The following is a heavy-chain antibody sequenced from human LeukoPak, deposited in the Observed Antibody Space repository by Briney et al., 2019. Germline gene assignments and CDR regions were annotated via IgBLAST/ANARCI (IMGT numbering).Heavy chain of an antibody. V-gene: IGHV1-2*02. D-gene: IGHD6-19*01. J-gene: IGHJ4*02. CDR1: GYTFTGYY. CDR2: IIPNRGAT. Sequence: GASVKVSCKASGYTFTGYYMHWVRQAPGQGLEWMGWIIPNRGATNYAQKFQGRVTLTRDTSINTAYMELSRLASDDTAVYYCARGPESTSGWYRRYFDSWGQGTLVTVSS. CDR3: ARGPESTSGWYRRYFDS.